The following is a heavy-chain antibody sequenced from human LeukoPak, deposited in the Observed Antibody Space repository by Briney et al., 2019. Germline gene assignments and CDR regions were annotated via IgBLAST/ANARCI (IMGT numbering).Heavy chain of an antibody. Sequence: PGGSLRLSCAASGFTFSSYGMHWVRQAPGKGLEWVAVIWYDGSNKYYADSVKGRFTIPRDNSKNTLYLQMNSLRAEDTAVYYCARDTREGVSYYFDYWGQGTLVTVSS. CDR1: GFTFSSYG. D-gene: IGHD2-15*01. J-gene: IGHJ4*02. CDR3: ARDTREGVSYYFDY. CDR2: IWYDGSNK. V-gene: IGHV3-33*01.